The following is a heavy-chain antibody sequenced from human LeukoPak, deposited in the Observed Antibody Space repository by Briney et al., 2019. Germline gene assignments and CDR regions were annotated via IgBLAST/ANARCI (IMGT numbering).Heavy chain of an antibody. Sequence: PGGSLRLSCAASGFTLRSYTMNWVRQAPGKGLEWVSSIGISSNKIYYADSVKGRFIISRDNAKNSLYLQMNSLRAEDTAVYYCARDGEGYGDPYFDYWGQGTLVTVSS. CDR2: IGISSNKI. V-gene: IGHV3-21*01. J-gene: IGHJ4*02. CDR3: ARDGEGYGDPYFDY. D-gene: IGHD4-17*01. CDR1: GFTLRSYT.